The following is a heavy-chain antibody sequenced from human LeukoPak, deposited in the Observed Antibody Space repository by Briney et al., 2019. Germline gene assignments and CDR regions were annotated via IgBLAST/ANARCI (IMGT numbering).Heavy chain of an antibody. D-gene: IGHD3-10*01. J-gene: IGHJ4*02. V-gene: IGHV4-39*01. Sequence: SETLSLTCTVSGGSISSSSYYWGWIRQPPGKGLEWIGSIYYSGSTYYNPSLKSRVTISVDTSKNQFSLKLSSVTAADTAVYYCARRLWFGELGVFDYWGQGTPVTVSS. CDR3: ARRLWFGELGVFDY. CDR1: GGSISSSSYY. CDR2: IYYSGST.